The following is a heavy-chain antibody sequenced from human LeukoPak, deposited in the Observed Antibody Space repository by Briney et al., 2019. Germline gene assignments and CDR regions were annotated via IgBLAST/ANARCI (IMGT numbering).Heavy chain of an antibody. D-gene: IGHD3-10*01. CDR1: GGSISSGGYS. CDR3: ARIRSYGSGSYYIDY. J-gene: IGHJ4*02. Sequence: PSQTLSLTCIVSGGSISSGGYSWSWIRQHPGKGLEWVGYIYYSGSTYYNPSLKSRVTISVDTSKNQFSLKLSSVTAADTAVYYCARIRSYGSGSYYIDYWGQGTLVTVSS. V-gene: IGHV4-31*03. CDR2: IYYSGST.